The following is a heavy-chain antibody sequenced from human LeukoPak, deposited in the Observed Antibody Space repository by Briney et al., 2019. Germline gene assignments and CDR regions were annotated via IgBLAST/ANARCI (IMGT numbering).Heavy chain of an antibody. V-gene: IGHV4-61*08. CDR3: ARDYSIDYGDYGGWFDP. J-gene: IGHJ5*02. CDR1: GGSISSGGYS. Sequence: SETLSLTCAVSGGSISSGGYSWSWIRQPPGKGLEWIGYIYYSGSTNYNPSLKSRVTISVDTSKNQFSLKLSSVTAADTAVYYCARDYSIDYGDYGGWFDPWGQGTLVTVSS. CDR2: IYYSGST. D-gene: IGHD4-17*01.